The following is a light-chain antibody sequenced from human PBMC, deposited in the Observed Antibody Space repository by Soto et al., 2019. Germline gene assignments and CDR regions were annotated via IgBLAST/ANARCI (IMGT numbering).Light chain of an antibody. CDR1: TSNIGTNT. CDR3: AAWDDSLDGVV. CDR2: SKD. J-gene: IGLJ2*01. Sequence: QTVVTQPPSASGTPGQRVTISCSGSTSNIGTNTVNWYQQLPGTAPKLLIYSKDQRPSGVPDRFSGFKSGTSASLAISGLQSEDEADYYCAAWDDSLDGVVFGGGTKLTVL. V-gene: IGLV1-44*01.